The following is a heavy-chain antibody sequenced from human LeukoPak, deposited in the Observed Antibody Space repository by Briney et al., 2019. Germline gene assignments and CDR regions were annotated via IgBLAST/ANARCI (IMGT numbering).Heavy chain of an antibody. D-gene: IGHD2-15*01. V-gene: IGHV1-2*02. CDR2: INPNSGGT. CDR1: GYTFTGYY. Sequence: ASVKVSCKASGYTFTGYYMHWVRQAPGQGLEWMGWINPNSGGTNYAQKFQGRVTTTRDTSISTAYMELSRLRSDDTAVYYCARDLGRYCSGGRCHYYSYYMDVWGKGTTVTVSS. J-gene: IGHJ6*03. CDR3: ARDLGRYCSGGRCHYYSYYMDV.